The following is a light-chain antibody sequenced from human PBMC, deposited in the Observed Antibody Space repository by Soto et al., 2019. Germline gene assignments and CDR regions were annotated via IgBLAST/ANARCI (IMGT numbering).Light chain of an antibody. CDR3: QQYYSTPWT. CDR1: QSVLYSSNNKNY. CDR2: GAS. Sequence: DIVMTQSPDSLAVSLGERATINCKSSQSVLYSSNNKNYLAWYQQKPGQPPKLLIYGASTRESGVPDRFSGSGSGTDFTLNISSLQAEDVAVYYCQQYYSTPWTFGQGTKVEIK. V-gene: IGKV4-1*01. J-gene: IGKJ1*01.